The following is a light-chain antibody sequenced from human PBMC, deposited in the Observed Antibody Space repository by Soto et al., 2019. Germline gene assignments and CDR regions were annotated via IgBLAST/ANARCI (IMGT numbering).Light chain of an antibody. CDR1: RSRSSSY. V-gene: IGKV3-20*01. J-gene: IGKJ2*02. CDR2: AAS. CDR3: QQQCT. Sequence: ELVLTQSPGTMSLSPGESATLSCRASRSRSSSYVVWYQQKPGQAPRILIYAASRRATGIPDRFSGSWSVTEYTLTIIRLEAEDFAVYYCQQQCTFGQGTRLEIK.